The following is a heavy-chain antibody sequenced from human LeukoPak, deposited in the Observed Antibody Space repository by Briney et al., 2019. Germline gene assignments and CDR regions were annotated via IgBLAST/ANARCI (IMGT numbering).Heavy chain of an antibody. D-gene: IGHD5-12*01. V-gene: IGHV1-18*01. Sequence: ASVKVSCKAPGYTFTSYGISWVRQAPGQGLEWMGWISAYNGNTNYAQKLQGRVTMTTDTSTSTAYMELRSLRSDDTAVYYCARALNSGYDSVPIDYWGQGTLVTVSS. CDR3: ARALNSGYDSVPIDY. CDR1: GYTFTSYG. J-gene: IGHJ4*02. CDR2: ISAYNGNT.